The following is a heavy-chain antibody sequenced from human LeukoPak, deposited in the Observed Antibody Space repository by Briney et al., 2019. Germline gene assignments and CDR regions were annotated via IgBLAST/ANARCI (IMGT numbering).Heavy chain of an antibody. CDR3: ARGWSKTDYGDYADY. Sequence: GASVKVSCKASGGTFSSYAISWVRQAPGQGLEWMGGIIPIFGTANYAQKFQGRVTITADESTSTAYMELSSLRSEDTAVYYCARGWSKTDYGDYADYWGQGTLVTVSS. D-gene: IGHD4-17*01. CDR2: IIPIFGTA. J-gene: IGHJ4*02. CDR1: GGTFSSYA. V-gene: IGHV1-69*13.